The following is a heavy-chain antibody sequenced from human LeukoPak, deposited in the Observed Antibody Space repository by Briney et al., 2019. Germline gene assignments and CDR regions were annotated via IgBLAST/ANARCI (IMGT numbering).Heavy chain of an antibody. CDR1: GYTFTSYG. D-gene: IGHD3-3*01. V-gene: IGHV1-18*01. CDR2: ISAYNGNT. Sequence: GASVKVSCKASGYTFTSYGISWVRQAPGQGLEWMGWISAYNGNTNYAQKLQGRVTMTTDTSTSTAYMELRSLRSDDTAVYYCARVNLYYDFWSGYSRRGALFDYWGQGTLVTVSS. J-gene: IGHJ4*02. CDR3: ARVNLYYDFWSGYSRRGALFDY.